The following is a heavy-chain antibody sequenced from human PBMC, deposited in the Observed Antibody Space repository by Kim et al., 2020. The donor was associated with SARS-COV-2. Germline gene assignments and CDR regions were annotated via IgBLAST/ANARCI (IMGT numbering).Heavy chain of an antibody. J-gene: IGHJ4*02. V-gene: IGHV3-33*05. CDR1: GFTFSSYG. CDR3: ARGDYGGFDY. CDR2: ISYDGSNK. D-gene: IGHD4-17*01. Sequence: GGSLRLSCAASGFTFSSYGMHWVRQAPGKGLEWVAVISYDGSNKYYADSVKGRFTISRDNSKNTLYLQMNSLRAEDTAVYYCARGDYGGFDYWGQGTLVTVSS.